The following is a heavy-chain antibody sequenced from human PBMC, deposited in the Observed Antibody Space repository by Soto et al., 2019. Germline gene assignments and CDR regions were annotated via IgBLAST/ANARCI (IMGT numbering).Heavy chain of an antibody. CDR3: ARTDRDFYGLDV. CDR1: GFTLRNSN. CDR2: ISAAGDP. Sequence: EVQLVESGGGLVQPGGSLSLSCEASGFTLRNSNRHWVRQGTGKGLEWVSGISAAGDPDYADSVEGRFTISRENAQNSFFLQMNSLRVGDTAVYYCARTDRDFYGLDVWGQGTTVIVSS. V-gene: IGHV3-13*05. J-gene: IGHJ6*02.